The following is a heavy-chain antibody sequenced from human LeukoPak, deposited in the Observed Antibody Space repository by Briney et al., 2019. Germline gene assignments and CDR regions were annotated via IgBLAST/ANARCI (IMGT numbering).Heavy chain of an antibody. CDR2: VYYVGST. J-gene: IGHJ4*02. CDR1: GASIRSHH. V-gene: IGHV4-59*11. CDR3: ARSGDSSAHYSF. D-gene: IGHD3-22*01. Sequence: SETLSLTCTVSGASIRSHHWTWIRQPPGKGLEWIGNVYYVGSTSYSPSLKSRVTISLDTSKNQFSLEMNSVTAADTAVYYCARSGDSSAHYSFWGQGSLVTVSS.